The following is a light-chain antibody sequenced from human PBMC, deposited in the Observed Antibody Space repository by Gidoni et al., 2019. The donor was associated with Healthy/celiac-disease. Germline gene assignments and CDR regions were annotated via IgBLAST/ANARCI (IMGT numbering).Light chain of an antibody. J-gene: IGKJ1*01. V-gene: IGKV3-20*01. CDR1: QSVSSSY. Sequence: PGTLALSPGGRTTLSCRASQSVSSSYLAWYQQKPGQAPRLLIYAASSRATGIPERFSGSGSGTDFTLTISRLEPEDFAVYYCQQDGSLPLTFGQGTKVEIK. CDR2: AAS. CDR3: QQDGSLPLT.